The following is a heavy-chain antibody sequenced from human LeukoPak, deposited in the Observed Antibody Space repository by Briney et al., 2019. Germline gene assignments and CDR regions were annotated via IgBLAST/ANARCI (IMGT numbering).Heavy chain of an antibody. V-gene: IGHV4-59*01. CDR2: ISYSGYT. CDR1: GVSMRTYY. Sequence: SETLSLTCTVSGVSMRTYYWSWIRQAPGQGLEWIGFISYSGYTSYSPSLKSRVGISVDTSKSQFSLRLSSMTAADTAIYYCARGRNDNGGMFFDSWAQGTLVTVSS. CDR3: ARGRNDNGGMFFDS. J-gene: IGHJ4*02. D-gene: IGHD4-23*01.